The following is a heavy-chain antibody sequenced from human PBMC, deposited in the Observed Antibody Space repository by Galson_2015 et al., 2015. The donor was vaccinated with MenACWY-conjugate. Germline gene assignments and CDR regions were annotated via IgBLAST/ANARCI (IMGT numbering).Heavy chain of an antibody. J-gene: IGHJ6*03. D-gene: IGHD6-13*01. CDR2: ISAYNGNT. Sequence: SVKVSCKASGYTFTSYGISWVRQAPGQGLEWMGWISAYNGNTNYAQKLQGRVTMTTDTSTSTAYMELRSLRSDDTAVYYCARRYNSSWYGGHYYDDYMDVWGKGTTVTVSS. CDR1: GYTFTSYG. CDR3: ARRYNSSWYGGHYYDDYMDV. V-gene: IGHV1-18*01.